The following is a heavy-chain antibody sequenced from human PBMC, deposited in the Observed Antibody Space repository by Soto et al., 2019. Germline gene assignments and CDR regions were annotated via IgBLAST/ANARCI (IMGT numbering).Heavy chain of an antibody. D-gene: IGHD3-3*01. J-gene: IGHJ4*02. Sequence: GGSLRLSCAASGFTFSSYAMSWVRQAPGKGLEWVSAISGSGGSTYYADSVKGRFTISRDNSKNTLYLQMNSLRAEDTAVYYCAKLITIFGVVKGPYDYWGQGTLVTVSS. V-gene: IGHV3-23*01. CDR3: AKLITIFGVVKGPYDY. CDR2: ISGSGGST. CDR1: GFTFSSYA.